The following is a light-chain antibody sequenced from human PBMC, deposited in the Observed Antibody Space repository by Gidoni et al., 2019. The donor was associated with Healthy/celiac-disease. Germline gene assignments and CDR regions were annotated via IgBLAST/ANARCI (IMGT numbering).Light chain of an antibody. J-gene: IGKJ1*01. V-gene: IGKV1-39*01. CDR1: QSISSY. CDR2: AAS. Sequence: DIQMTQSPSSLSASVGDRVTITCRASQSISSYLNWYQQKPGKAPKLLIYAASSLQSGVPSRFSGSGSGTDFTLTISSLQPEDFATYYCQQSYSTPWTFGQGTKCGNQT. CDR3: QQSYSTPWT.